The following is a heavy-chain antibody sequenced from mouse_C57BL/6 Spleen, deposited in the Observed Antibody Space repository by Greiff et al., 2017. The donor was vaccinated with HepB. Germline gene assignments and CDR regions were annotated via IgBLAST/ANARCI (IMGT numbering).Heavy chain of an antibody. J-gene: IGHJ4*01. Sequence: EVQGVESGGGLVKPGGSLKLSCAASGFTFSDYGMHWVRQAPEKGLEWVAYISSGSSTIYYADTVKGRFTISRDNAKNTLFLQMTSLRSEDTAMYYCARGDYDYDGYYAMDYWSQGTSVTVSS. V-gene: IGHV5-17*01. D-gene: IGHD2-4*01. CDR2: ISSGSSTI. CDR3: ARGDYDYDGYYAMDY. CDR1: GFTFSDYG.